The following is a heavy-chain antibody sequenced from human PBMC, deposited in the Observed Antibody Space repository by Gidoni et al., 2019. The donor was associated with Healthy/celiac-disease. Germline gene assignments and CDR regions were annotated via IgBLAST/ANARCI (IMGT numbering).Heavy chain of an antibody. CDR1: GGTFSSYA. Sequence: QVQLVQSGAEVKKPGSSVKVSCKASGGTFSSYAISWVRQAPGQGLEWMGGIIPIFGTANYAQKFQGRVTITADKSTSTAYMELSSLRSEDTAVYYCASLQLGYCSSTSCSHFDYWGQGTLVTVSS. J-gene: IGHJ4*02. D-gene: IGHD2-2*01. CDR2: IIPIFGTA. V-gene: IGHV1-69*06. CDR3: ASLQLGYCSSTSCSHFDY.